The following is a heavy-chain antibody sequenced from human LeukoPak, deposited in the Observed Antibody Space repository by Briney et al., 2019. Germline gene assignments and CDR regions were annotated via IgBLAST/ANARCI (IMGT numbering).Heavy chain of an antibody. CDR3: ARDWRWLQDAFDI. CDR1: GESFSGYF. Sequence: SETLSLTCAVYGESFSGYFWSWIRQPPGKGLEWIGEINHSGYTNYNPSLKSRVNISVDTSKKQFSLRLNSVTAADTAVYYCARDWRWLQDAFDIWGQGTMVTVSS. V-gene: IGHV4-34*01. D-gene: IGHD5-24*01. J-gene: IGHJ3*02. CDR2: INHSGYT.